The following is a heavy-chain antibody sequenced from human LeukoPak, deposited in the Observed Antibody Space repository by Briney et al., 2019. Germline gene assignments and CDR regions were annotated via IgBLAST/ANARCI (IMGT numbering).Heavy chain of an antibody. V-gene: IGHV5-51*01. Sequence: GESPKISCKASGYSFSSDWIAWVRQMPGKGLEWMGIIFPIDSETTYSSSFQGQVTISADKSISTAYLQWSSLKASDTAMYYCTRGCSGGSCSRDAMDVWGQGTMVTVSS. CDR1: GYSFSSDW. CDR3: TRGCSGGSCSRDAMDV. D-gene: IGHD2-15*01. J-gene: IGHJ6*02. CDR2: IFPIDSET.